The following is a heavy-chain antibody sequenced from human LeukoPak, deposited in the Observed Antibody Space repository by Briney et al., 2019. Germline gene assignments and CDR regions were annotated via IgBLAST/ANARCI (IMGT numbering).Heavy chain of an antibody. J-gene: IGHJ6*03. D-gene: IGHD2-2*02. CDR3: ARAGCSSTSCYSKLQHNMDV. CDR1: GYTFTSYD. Sequence: ASVKVSCKASGYTFTSYDINWVRQATGQGLEWMGWMNPNSGNTGYAQKFQGRVTITRNTSISTAYMELSSLRSEDTAVYYCARAGCSSTSCYSKLQHNMDVWGKGTTVTVSS. V-gene: IGHV1-8*03. CDR2: MNPNSGNT.